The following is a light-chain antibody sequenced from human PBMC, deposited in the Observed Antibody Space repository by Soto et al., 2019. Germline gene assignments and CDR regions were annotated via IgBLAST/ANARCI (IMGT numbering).Light chain of an antibody. CDR2: LGS. J-gene: IGKJ1*01. V-gene: IGKV2-28*01. Sequence: DIVMTQSPLSLPVTPGEPASISCRSSQSLLHNNGYNYLDWYLQKPGQSPQLLIYLGSNRASGVPDRFSGSGSGTDFTLKISRVEAGDVGVYYCMQAVQPWTFGQGTKVEIK. CDR1: QSLLHNNGYNY. CDR3: MQAVQPWT.